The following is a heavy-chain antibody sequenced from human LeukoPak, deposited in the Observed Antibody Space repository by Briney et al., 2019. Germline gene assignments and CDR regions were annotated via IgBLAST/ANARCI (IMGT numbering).Heavy chain of an antibody. CDR1: GFTFSSYW. J-gene: IGHJ4*02. CDR2: IKQDGSEM. Sequence: GGSLRLSCAASGFTFSSYWMSWVRQAPGKGLEWVANIKQDGSEMYYVDSVRGRFTISRDNAKNSLYLQMNSLRAEDTSVYYCARLIVGAIDYWGQGTLVTVSS. CDR3: ARLIVGAIDY. D-gene: IGHD1-26*01. V-gene: IGHV3-7*01.